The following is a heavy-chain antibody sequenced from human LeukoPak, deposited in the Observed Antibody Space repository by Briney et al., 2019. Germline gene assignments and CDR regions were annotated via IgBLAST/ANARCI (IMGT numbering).Heavy chain of an antibody. Sequence: PSETLSLTCAVYGGSFSSYYWSWIRQPPGKGLEWIGYIYYSGSTNYNPSLKSRVTISVDTSKNQFSLKLSSVTAADTAVYYCARDRVGYYGSGSSYNWFDPWGQGTLVTVSS. J-gene: IGHJ5*02. CDR2: IYYSGST. CDR1: GGSFSSYY. V-gene: IGHV4-59*01. CDR3: ARDRVGYYGSGSSYNWFDP. D-gene: IGHD3-10*01.